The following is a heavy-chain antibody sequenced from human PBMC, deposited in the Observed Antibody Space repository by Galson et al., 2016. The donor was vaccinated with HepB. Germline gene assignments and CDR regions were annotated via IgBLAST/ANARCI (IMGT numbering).Heavy chain of an antibody. CDR2: VRSKAYRGTT. D-gene: IGHD2-21*02. V-gene: IGHV3-49*03. CDR3: SRVTGDWGVLPLDY. CDR1: GFNFGDYV. J-gene: IGHJ4*02. Sequence: SLRLSCAASGFNFGDYVVSWFRQAPGKGLEWVGFVRSKAYRGTTEYAASVNGRLTISRDDSTSIAYLQMDSLRTEDTAVYYCSRVTGDWGVLPLDYWGQGNLVTVSS.